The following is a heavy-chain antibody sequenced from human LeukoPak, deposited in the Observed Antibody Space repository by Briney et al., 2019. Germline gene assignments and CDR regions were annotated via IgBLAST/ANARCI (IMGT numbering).Heavy chain of an antibody. J-gene: IGHJ4*02. Sequence: GGSLRLSCAASGFTVSSNYMSWVRQAPGKGLEWVSFIYSGGSTFYADSVKGRFTISRDNSKNTLYLQMNSLRAEDTAVYYCAKEREAAAGNREFDYWGQGTLVTVSS. CDR2: IYSGGST. D-gene: IGHD6-13*01. CDR3: AKEREAAAGNREFDY. CDR1: GFTVSSNY. V-gene: IGHV3-53*01.